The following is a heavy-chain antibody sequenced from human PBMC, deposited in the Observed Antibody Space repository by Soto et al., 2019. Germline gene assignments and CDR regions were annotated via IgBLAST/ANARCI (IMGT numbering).Heavy chain of an antibody. V-gene: IGHV3-15*07. J-gene: IGHJ4*02. CDR3: TTERLGAHDH. Sequence: EVQLVESGGGLVKPGGSLRLSCAASGFSVSNAWMNWVRQAPGKGLEWVGLIKSESDGGTTDYAAPVKGRFTISRDESTTTLYLQMNRLETEDSAVYQCTTERLGAHDHWGQGTLVTVSS. CDR1: GFSVSNAW. D-gene: IGHD1-26*01. CDR2: IKSESDGGTT.